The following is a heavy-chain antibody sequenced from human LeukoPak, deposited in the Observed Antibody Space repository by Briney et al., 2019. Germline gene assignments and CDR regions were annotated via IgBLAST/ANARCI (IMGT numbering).Heavy chain of an antibody. J-gene: IGHJ5*02. CDR2: IIPILGIA. D-gene: IGHD2-15*01. Sequence: GASVKVSCKASGGTFSSYAISWVRQAPGQGLEWMGRIIPILGIANYAQKFQGGVTITADKSTSTAYMELSSLRSEDTAVYYCARESRGYCSGGSCYSMSDPWGQGTLVTVSS. V-gene: IGHV1-69*04. CDR3: ARESRGYCSGGSCYSMSDP. CDR1: GGTFSSYA.